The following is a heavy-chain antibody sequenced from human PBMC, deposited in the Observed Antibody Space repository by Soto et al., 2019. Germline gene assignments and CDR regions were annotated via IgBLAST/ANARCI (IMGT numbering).Heavy chain of an antibody. CDR2: MNPNSGNT. V-gene: IGHV1-8*01. Sequence: ASVKVSCKASGYTFTSYDINWARQATGQGLEWMGWMNPNSGNTGYAQKFQGRVTMTRNTSISTAYMELSSLRSEDTAVYYCAREGSSGWYPWGYYYYYMDVWGKGTTVTVSS. J-gene: IGHJ6*03. D-gene: IGHD6-19*01. CDR1: GYTFTSYD. CDR3: AREGSSGWYPWGYYYYYMDV.